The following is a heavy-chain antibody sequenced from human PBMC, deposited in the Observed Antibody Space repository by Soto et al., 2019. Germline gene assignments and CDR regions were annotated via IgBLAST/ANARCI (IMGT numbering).Heavy chain of an antibody. CDR3: VRDETTGDWFDA. J-gene: IGHJ5*02. V-gene: IGHV3-30*03. Sequence: GGSLRLSCAASGFTFSSYGMHWVRQAPGKGLEWLTVISYDGSTKYYADSVKGRFTIFRDNSKSTLYLQMNSLRADDTAVYYCVRDETTGDWFDAWGQGALVTVSS. CDR1: GFTFSSYG. CDR2: ISYDGSTK. D-gene: IGHD4-17*01.